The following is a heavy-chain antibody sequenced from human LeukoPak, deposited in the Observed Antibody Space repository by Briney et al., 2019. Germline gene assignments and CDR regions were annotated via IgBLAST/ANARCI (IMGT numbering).Heavy chain of an antibody. J-gene: IGHJ3*02. V-gene: IGHV4-4*07. CDR1: GGSISSYY. CDR2: IYSTGST. D-gene: IGHD3-22*01. CDR3: ARGSFNYEDAFDI. Sequence: PSETLSLTRTVSGGSISSYYWSWIRQPAGKGLEWIGRIYSTGSTNYNPSLKSRVTMPVDTSKNQFSLRLGSVTAADTAVYYCARGSFNYEDAFDIWGQGTMVTVSS.